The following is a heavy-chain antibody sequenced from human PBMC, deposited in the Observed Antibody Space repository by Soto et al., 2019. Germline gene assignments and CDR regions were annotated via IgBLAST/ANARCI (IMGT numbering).Heavy chain of an antibody. D-gene: IGHD2-2*01. CDR3: ARGISDYVVVVSAALDV. Sequence: GWSLRLSWTASEFTFSRYSMNWVGQPPGKGLEWVSSVSSSSSHIYYADSVKGRLTISRDNADNSLYLQMNSLRAEDTAVYFCARGISDYVVVVSAALDVWGQGTAVTVSS. J-gene: IGHJ6*02. V-gene: IGHV3-21*01. CDR2: VSSSSSHI. CDR1: EFTFSRYS.